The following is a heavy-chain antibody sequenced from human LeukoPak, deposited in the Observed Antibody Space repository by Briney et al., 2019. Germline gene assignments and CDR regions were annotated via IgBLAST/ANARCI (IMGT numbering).Heavy chain of an antibody. V-gene: IGHV4-31*03. Sequence: AQTLSLTCTVSLGSISNDCYYWTWIRQHPGKGLEWIVYINYSGATYYYPTLKNRLRISLDASKGQFCLTLSSVTAADTAVYFCGRVGGWNFDSWGQGTLVTVSS. D-gene: IGHD3-16*01. CDR3: GRVGGWNFDS. CDR2: INYSGAT. J-gene: IGHJ4*02. CDR1: LGSISNDCYY.